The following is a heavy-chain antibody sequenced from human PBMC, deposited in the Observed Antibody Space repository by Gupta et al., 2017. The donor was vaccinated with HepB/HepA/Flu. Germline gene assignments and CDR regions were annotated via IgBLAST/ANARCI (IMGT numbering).Heavy chain of an antibody. CDR2: MNPNSGNT. J-gene: IGHJ6*03. Sequence: QVQLVQSGAEVKKPGASVKVSCKASGYTFTSYAINWVRQATGQGLEWMGWMNPNSGNTGYAQKFQGRVTITRNTSISTAYMELSSLRSEDTAVYYWARVGYYYYYMDVWGKGTTVTVAS. CDR1: GYTFTSYA. CDR3: ARVGYYYYYMDV. V-gene: IGHV1-8*03.